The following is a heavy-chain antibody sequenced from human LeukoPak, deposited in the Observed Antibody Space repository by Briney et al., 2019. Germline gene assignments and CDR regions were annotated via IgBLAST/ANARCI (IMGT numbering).Heavy chain of an antibody. Sequence: PGGSLRLSCAASGLTFSKYWMSWVRQAPGKGLEWVAIINEDGTGKYYVDSVKGRFTISRDNAENALYLQMNSLRAEDTAVYYCARGPYDFWSGYLVVWGQGTLVTVSS. J-gene: IGHJ4*02. D-gene: IGHD3-3*01. CDR2: INEDGTGK. V-gene: IGHV3-7*05. CDR3: ARGPYDFWSGYLVV. CDR1: GLTFSKYW.